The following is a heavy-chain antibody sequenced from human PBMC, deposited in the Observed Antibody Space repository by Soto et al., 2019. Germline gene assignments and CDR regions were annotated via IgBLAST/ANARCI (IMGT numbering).Heavy chain of an antibody. CDR2: IYPGDSET. CDR3: ARHYCSGGSCYDSPAAHDFHYYMDV. CDR1: GHTFTSFW. V-gene: IGHV5-51*01. Sequence: GESLKISCKGSGHTFTSFWIGWLRQMPGKGLEWMGIIYPGDSETRYSPSFQGQVTITADKSISTAYLQWNSLQASDTAVYYCARHYCSGGSCYDSPAAHDFHYYMDVWGKGTTVTVSS. D-gene: IGHD2-15*01. J-gene: IGHJ6*03.